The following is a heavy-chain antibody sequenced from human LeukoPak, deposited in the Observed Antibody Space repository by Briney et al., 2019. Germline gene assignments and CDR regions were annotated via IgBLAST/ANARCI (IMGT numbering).Heavy chain of an antibody. CDR3: AREFSGSYSFDY. Sequence: PSQTLSLTCAVSGGSISSGGYSWSWIRQPPGKGLEWIGEILHSGSTNYNPSLKSRVTISVDKSKNHLSLKLTSVTAADTAVYYCAREFSGSYSFDYWGQGTLVTVSS. CDR2: ILHSGST. J-gene: IGHJ4*02. D-gene: IGHD1-26*01. CDR1: GGSISSGGYS. V-gene: IGHV4-30-2*01.